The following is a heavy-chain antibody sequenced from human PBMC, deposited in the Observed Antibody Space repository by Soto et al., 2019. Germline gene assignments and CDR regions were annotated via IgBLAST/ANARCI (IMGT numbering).Heavy chain of an antibody. V-gene: IGHV1-18*01. CDR1: GYTFSRYG. CDR3: AKNGQPPYYYYGMDV. D-gene: IGHD2-8*01. CDR2: VSGYNGDT. Sequence: QGQLVQSGPEVKKPGASVKVSCKASGYTFSRYGISWVRQAPGQGLEWMGWVSGYNGDTKYAQKVLGRVTMTIDTSTYTAYMELRSLTSDDTAKYYCAKNGQPPYYYYGMDVWGQGTTVTVSS. J-gene: IGHJ6*02.